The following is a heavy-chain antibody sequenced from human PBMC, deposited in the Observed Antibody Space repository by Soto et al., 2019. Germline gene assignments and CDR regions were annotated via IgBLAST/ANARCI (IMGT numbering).Heavy chain of an antibody. CDR3: SKSLQPSVAVVATGGPDY. D-gene: IGHD3-22*01. Sequence: GGSLRLSCAASGFTFSSYAMNWVRQAPGKGLEWVSAISGSGGSTYYADSVKGRFTISRDNSKNTLYLQMNSLRAEDTAVYYCSKSLQPSVAVVATGGPDYWGQGTLVTVSS. V-gene: IGHV3-23*01. CDR1: GFTFSSYA. J-gene: IGHJ4*02. CDR2: ISGSGGST.